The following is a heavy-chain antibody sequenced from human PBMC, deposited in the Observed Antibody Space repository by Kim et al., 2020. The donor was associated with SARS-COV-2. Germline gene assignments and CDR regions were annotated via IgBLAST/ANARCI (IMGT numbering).Heavy chain of an antibody. CDR3: ARVEALDWNRTGYPDY. CDR1: GYTFTSYG. Sequence: ASVKVSCKASGYTFTSYGISWVRQAPGQGLEWMGWISAYNGNTNYAQKLQGRVTMTTDTSTSTAYMELRSLRSDDTAVYYCARVEALDWNRTGYPDYWGQGTLVTVSS. J-gene: IGHJ4*02. D-gene: IGHD1-1*01. V-gene: IGHV1-18*01. CDR2: ISAYNGNT.